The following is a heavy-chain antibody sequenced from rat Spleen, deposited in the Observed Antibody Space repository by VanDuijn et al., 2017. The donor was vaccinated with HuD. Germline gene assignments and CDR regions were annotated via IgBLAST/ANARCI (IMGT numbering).Heavy chain of an antibody. V-gene: IGHV2-45*01. CDR2: MWSGGST. Sequence: QVQLKESGPGLVQPSETLSLTCTVSGFSLTSYNVHWVRQPPGKGLEWMGVMWSGGSTDYNSALKSRLSISRDTSKNQVFLKMNSLQSEDTTTYYCARELLTTVGVMDAWGQGASVTVSS. CDR3: ARELLTTVGVMDA. CDR1: GFSLTSYN. D-gene: IGHD1-1*01. J-gene: IGHJ4*01.